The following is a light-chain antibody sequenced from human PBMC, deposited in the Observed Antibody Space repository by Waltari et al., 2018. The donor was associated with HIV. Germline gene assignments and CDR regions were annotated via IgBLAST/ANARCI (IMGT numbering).Light chain of an antibody. CDR1: TIENDH. Sequence: TIENDHVYWFQQLPGTAPKLLIYRNNQRPGQRVTVSCSGDSSTIENDRFSGSKSGTSASLAISGLRSEDEADYYCAAWDDSFVVFGGGTKLTVL. CDR2: RNN. CDR3: AAWDDSFVV. V-gene: IGLV1-47*01. J-gene: IGLJ2*01.